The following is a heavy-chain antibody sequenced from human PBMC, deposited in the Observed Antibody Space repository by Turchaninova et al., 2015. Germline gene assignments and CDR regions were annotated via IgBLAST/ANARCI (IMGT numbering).Heavy chain of an antibody. V-gene: IGHV4-31*03. D-gene: IGHD4-17*01. CDR3: ARGGYGDFLDY. Sequence: QVQLQESGPGLVKPSPTLSLTCTVSGGSIRSVGYYWSWIRQHPGKGLEWIGYIYYSGGTYYNPSLKSRVNISVDTSKNQFSLKRSAVTAADTAVYYCARGGYGDFLDYWGQGTLVTVSS. CDR2: IYYSGGT. J-gene: IGHJ4*02. CDR1: GGSIRSVGYY.